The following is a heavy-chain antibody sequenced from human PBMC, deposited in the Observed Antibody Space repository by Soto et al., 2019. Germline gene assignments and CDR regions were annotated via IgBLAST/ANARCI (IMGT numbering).Heavy chain of an antibody. Sequence: GGSLRLSCAASGFTFSSYAMSWVRQAPGKGLEWVSAISGSGGSTYYADSVKGRFTISRDNSKNTLYLQMNSLRAEDTAVYYCAKSEGYYDSSGYYYADYFDYWGQGTLVTVSS. J-gene: IGHJ4*02. CDR1: GFTFSSYA. CDR2: ISGSGGST. D-gene: IGHD3-22*01. V-gene: IGHV3-23*01. CDR3: AKSEGYYDSSGYYYADYFDY.